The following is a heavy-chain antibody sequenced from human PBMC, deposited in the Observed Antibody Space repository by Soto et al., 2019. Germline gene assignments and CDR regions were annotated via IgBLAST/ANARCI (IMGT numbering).Heavy chain of an antibody. CDR2: ITSSGSTM. CDR1: GFTFSNYE. CDR3: ARDLCSSTNCYTVYYYGMDV. V-gene: IGHV3-48*03. J-gene: IGHJ6*02. Sequence: PGGSLRLSCGASGFTFSNYEMNWVRQAPGKGLEWVSYITSSGSTMYYADSVKGRFTISRDNAKNSLYLQMNSLRAEDSAVYYCARDLCSSTNCYTVYYYGMDVCGQGTTVTVSS. D-gene: IGHD2-2*02.